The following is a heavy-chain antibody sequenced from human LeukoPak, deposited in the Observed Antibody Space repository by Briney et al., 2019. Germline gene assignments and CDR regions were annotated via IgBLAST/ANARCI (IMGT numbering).Heavy chain of an antibody. Sequence: KSSETLSLTCTVSGGSFSGFYCSWIRHPPGKRLEWIGYIYHTGTTNYSPSLKSRVTISVDTSKSQCSLKLNSVTAADTAVYHCARHESYLNWFDPWGQGTLVTVSS. V-gene: IGHV4-59*08. J-gene: IGHJ5*02. CDR1: GGSFSGFY. CDR2: IYHTGTT. CDR3: ARHESYLNWFDP.